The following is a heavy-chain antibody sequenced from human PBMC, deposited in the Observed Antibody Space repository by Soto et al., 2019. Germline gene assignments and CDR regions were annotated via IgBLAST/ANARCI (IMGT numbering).Heavy chain of an antibody. CDR1: VFTFISYG. V-gene: IGHV3-30*03. J-gene: IGHJ5*02. Sequence: GGSLRLSCAASVFTFISYGMHWVRQAPGKGLEWVAVISYDGSNKYYADSVKGRFTISRDNSKNTLYLQMNSLRAEDTAVYYCTRDQAYSSAAWGQGTPVTVSS. CDR2: ISYDGSNK. D-gene: IGHD2-21*01. CDR3: TRDQAYSSAA.